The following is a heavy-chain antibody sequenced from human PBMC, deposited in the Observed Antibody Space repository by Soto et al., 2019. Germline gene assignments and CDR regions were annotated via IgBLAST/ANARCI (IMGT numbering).Heavy chain of an antibody. CDR3: AKGKDIAAPPGY. CDR1: GFTFISYS. V-gene: IGHV3-48*01. Sequence: GGSLRLSCAASGFTFISYSMNWVRQAPGKGLEWVSYISSSSSTIYYADSVKGRFTISRDNAKNSLYLQMNSLRAEDTAVYYCAKGKDIAAPPGYWGQGTLVTVSS. J-gene: IGHJ4*02. D-gene: IGHD6-6*01. CDR2: ISSSSSTI.